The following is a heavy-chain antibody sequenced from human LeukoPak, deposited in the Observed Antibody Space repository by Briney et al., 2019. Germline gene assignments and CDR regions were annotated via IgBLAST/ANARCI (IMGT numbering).Heavy chain of an antibody. CDR2: IDPPSGAP. D-gene: IGHD2-8*02. J-gene: IGHJ4*02. V-gene: IGHV1-2*02. CDR1: GYTFTGQF. CDR3: ARSGFSTGFYLDF. Sequence: ASVKVSCKASGYTFTGQFIHWLRQAPGQGLEWMGWIDPPSGAPHYAQRFQDTVTMTRDRSIATAYLEVHRLKSGDTAVYYCARSGFSTGFYLDFWGQGTLIFVSS.